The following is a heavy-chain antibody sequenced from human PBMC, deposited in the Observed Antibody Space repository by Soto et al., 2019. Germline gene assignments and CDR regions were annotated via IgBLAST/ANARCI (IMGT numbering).Heavy chain of an antibody. CDR1: GGSISSYY. CDR2: IYYSGST. Sequence: PSETLSLTCTVSGGSISSYYWSWIRQPPGKGLEWIGYIYYSGSTNYNPSLKSRVTISVDTSKNQFSLKLSSVTAADTAVYYCARWLRKKFDYWGQGTLVTVSS. V-gene: IGHV4-59*08. J-gene: IGHJ4*02. CDR3: ARWLRKKFDY. D-gene: IGHD5-12*01.